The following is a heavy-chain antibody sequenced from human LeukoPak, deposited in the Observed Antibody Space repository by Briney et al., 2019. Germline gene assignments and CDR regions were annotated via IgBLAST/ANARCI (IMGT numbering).Heavy chain of an antibody. CDR2: IYHSGST. V-gene: IGHV4-38-2*02. J-gene: IGHJ5*02. CDR1: GYSISSGYY. Sequence: SETLSLTCTVSGYSISSGYYWGWIRQPPGKGLEWIGSIYHSGSTYYNPSLKSRVTISVDTSKNQFSLKLSSVTAADTAVYYCARHEQTYYYGSGSYYNPNWFDPWGQGTLVTVSS. CDR3: ARHEQTYYYGSGSYYNPNWFDP. D-gene: IGHD3-10*01.